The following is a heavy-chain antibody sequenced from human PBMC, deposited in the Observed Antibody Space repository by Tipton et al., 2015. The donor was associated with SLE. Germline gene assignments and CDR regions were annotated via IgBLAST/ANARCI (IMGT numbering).Heavy chain of an antibody. D-gene: IGHD3-22*01. J-gene: IGHJ4*02. CDR2: IYYSGGT. CDR3: ARSAGHTMIIPMAY. V-gene: IGHV4-59*01. Sequence: TLSLTCSVSGGSITTYYWSWIRQPPGKGLEWIGYIYYSGGTNYNPSLKSRVTISVDTSKNQFSPKLSSVTAADTAVYYCARSAGHTMIIPMAYWGQGTLVTVSS. CDR1: GGSITTYY.